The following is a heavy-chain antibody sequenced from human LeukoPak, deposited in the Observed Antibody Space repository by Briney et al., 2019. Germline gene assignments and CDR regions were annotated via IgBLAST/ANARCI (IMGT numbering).Heavy chain of an antibody. J-gene: IGHJ6*04. CDR3: ARGYCSSTSCYARSYYYYYGMDV. V-gene: IGHV4-31*03. D-gene: IGHD2-2*01. Sequence: PSETLSLTCTVSGGSISSGGYYWSWIRQHPGKGLEWIGYIYYSGGTYYNPSLKSRVTISVDTSKNQFSLKLSSVTAADTAVYYCARGYCSSTSCYARSYYYYYGMDVWGKGTTVTVSS. CDR2: IYYSGGT. CDR1: GGSISSGGYY.